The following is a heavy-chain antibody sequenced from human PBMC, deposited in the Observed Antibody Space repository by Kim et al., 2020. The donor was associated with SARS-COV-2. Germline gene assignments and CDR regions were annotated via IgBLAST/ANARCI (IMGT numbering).Heavy chain of an antibody. Sequence: SETLSLTCGVSGGSISTTNWWSWVRQSPTMGLEGIGEIYHTGKTNYYPSLNSRVTISLDKSKSQFSLKVTSVTAADTAVYYCARRRYYEGPVNYYAFDIWGQGALITVSS. J-gene: IGHJ3*02. V-gene: IGHV4-4*02. CDR2: IYHTGKT. CDR1: GGSISTTNW. D-gene: IGHD3-22*01. CDR3: ARRRYYEGPVNYYAFDI.